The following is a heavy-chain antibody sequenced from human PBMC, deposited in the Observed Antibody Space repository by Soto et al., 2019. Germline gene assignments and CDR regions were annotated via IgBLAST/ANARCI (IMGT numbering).Heavy chain of an antibody. Sequence: SETLSLTCTVSGGSISSGGYDWSWIRQHPGKGLEWIGYIYYSGSTYYNPSLKSRVTISVDTSKNQFSLKLSSVTAADTAVYYCARQTDSYYTFDAFDIWGQGTMVTVSS. CDR2: IYYSGST. CDR3: ARQTDSYYTFDAFDI. D-gene: IGHD3-22*01. J-gene: IGHJ3*02. CDR1: GGSISSGGYD. V-gene: IGHV4-31*03.